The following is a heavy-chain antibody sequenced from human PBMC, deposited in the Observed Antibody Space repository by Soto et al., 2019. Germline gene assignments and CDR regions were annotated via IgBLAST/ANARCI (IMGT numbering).Heavy chain of an antibody. J-gene: IGHJ4*02. CDR1: GFTVSSNY. CDR3: ARDNGPVRGLDY. V-gene: IGHV3-53*02. Sequence: EVQLVETGGGLIQPGGSLRLSCAASGFTVSSNYMSWVRQAPGKGLEWVSVIYSGGSTYYADSVKGRFTSSRDNSKNTLYLQMNSLRAEDTAVYYCARDNGPVRGLDYWGQGTLVTVSS. CDR2: IYSGGST.